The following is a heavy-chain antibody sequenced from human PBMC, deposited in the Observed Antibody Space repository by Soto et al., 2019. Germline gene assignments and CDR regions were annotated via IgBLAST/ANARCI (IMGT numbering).Heavy chain of an antibody. D-gene: IGHD2-21*01. CDR3: ARGPPLLW. J-gene: IGHJ4*02. CDR2: IYYSGST. V-gene: IGHV4-59*01. CDR1: GGSISNYY. Sequence: PSETLSLTCTVSGGSISNYYWTWIRQPPGKGLEWIGYIYYSGSTNYNPSLKSRVTISVDTSKNQFSLKLSSVTAADTAVYYCARGPPLLWWSQGTLVTVSS.